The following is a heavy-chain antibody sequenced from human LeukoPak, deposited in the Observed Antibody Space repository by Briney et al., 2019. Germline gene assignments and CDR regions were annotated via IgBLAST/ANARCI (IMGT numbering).Heavy chain of an antibody. J-gene: IGHJ1*01. CDR3: ARDYIAGPRREYFQH. V-gene: IGHV3-64*01. D-gene: IGHD6-13*01. Sequence: GGSLRLSCAVSGFTFRSSYMHWVRQDPGKGLQYVSAITPSGDSTYYTNSVRGRFTISRDNSKNTLFLQMGSLTAEDMAVYYCARDYIAGPRREYFQHWGQGTLVTVSS. CDR2: ITPSGDST. CDR1: GFTFRSSY.